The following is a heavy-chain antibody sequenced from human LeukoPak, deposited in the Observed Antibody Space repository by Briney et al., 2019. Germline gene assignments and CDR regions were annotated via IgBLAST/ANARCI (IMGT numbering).Heavy chain of an antibody. Sequence: SQTLSLTCTVSGGSISSGDYYWSWIRQPPGKGLEWIGYIFYSGSTYYNPSLKSRVTISVDTSKNQFSLKLSSVTAADTAVYYCARAETTVTYYYFDYWGQGTLVTVSS. J-gene: IGHJ4*02. D-gene: IGHD4-17*01. CDR1: GGSISSGDYY. CDR2: IFYSGST. CDR3: ARAETTVTYYYFDY. V-gene: IGHV4-30-4*01.